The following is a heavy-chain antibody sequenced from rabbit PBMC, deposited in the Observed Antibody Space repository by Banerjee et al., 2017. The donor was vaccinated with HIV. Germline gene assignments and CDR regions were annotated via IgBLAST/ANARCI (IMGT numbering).Heavy chain of an antibody. Sequence: QEQLKETGGGLVQPGGYLTLTCTASGFTLSSYWMCWVRQAPGKGLEWIGCIYTSSSSAYYANWAKGRFTISKTSSTTVTLQMTSLTAADTATYFCARGYTGYGYAINLWGPGTLVT. CDR2: IYTSSSSA. J-gene: IGHJ4*01. D-gene: IGHD6-1*01. CDR1: GFTLSSYW. CDR3: ARGYTGYGYAINL. V-gene: IGHV1S45*01.